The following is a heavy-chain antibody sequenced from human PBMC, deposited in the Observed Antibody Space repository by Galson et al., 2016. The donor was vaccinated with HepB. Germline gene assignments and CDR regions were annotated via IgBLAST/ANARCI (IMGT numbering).Heavy chain of an antibody. J-gene: IGHJ4*02. CDR1: GFTFSGYG. Sequence: SLRPSCAAAGFTFSGYGMHWVRPAPGKGLEWVAVIWFDGSTKYYADSVKGRFTTSRDNSKNTLYLQMNSLRAEETAEYYCTRDAGGAKGGFDYWGQGTLVTVSS. D-gene: IGHD3-10*01. V-gene: IGHV3-33*01. CDR2: IWFDGSTK. CDR3: TRDAGGAKGGFDY.